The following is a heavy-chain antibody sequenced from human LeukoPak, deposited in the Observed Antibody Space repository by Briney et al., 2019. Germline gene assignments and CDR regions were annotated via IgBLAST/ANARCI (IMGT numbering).Heavy chain of an antibody. Sequence: GGSLRLSCTASGVTFSTYIINWVRQAPGKGLEWVSSMSGGGSYIYYADSVKGRFTISRDNAENSLFLRMNSLRADDTAVYYCASTLYDSAGPLLFDAFDFWGQGTMVTVSS. J-gene: IGHJ3*01. CDR1: GVTFSTYI. CDR3: ASTLYDSAGPLLFDAFDF. D-gene: IGHD3-22*01. CDR2: MSGGGSYI. V-gene: IGHV3-21*01.